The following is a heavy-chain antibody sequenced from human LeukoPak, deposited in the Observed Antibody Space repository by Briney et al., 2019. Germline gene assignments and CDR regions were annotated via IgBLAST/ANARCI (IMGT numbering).Heavy chain of an antibody. D-gene: IGHD3-10*01. V-gene: IGHV3-11*01. Sequence: GGSLRLSCAASGFTFSDYYMSWIRQAPGKGLEWVSYISSSGSTIYYADSVKGRFTISKDTAKNTLFLQMNSLRAEDTALYYCATLTLYYGSGSYFDYWGQGTLVSVSS. J-gene: IGHJ4*02. CDR3: ATLTLYYGSGSYFDY. CDR1: GFTFSDYY. CDR2: ISSSGSTI.